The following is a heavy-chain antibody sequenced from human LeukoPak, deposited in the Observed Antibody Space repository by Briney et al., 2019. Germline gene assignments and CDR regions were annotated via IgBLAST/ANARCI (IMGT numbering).Heavy chain of an antibody. V-gene: IGHV3-33*01. CDR3: ARGSGGYYNYMDV. CDR2: IWYDGNNK. D-gene: IGHD3-10*01. Sequence: GGSLRLSCGASGFTFSNYGMHWVRQAPGKGLEWVAVIWYDGNNKYYADSVKGRFTISRDNSKNTLYLQMNSLRDEDTAVFYCARGSGGYYNYMDVWGKGTTVTVSS. J-gene: IGHJ6*03. CDR1: GFTFSNYG.